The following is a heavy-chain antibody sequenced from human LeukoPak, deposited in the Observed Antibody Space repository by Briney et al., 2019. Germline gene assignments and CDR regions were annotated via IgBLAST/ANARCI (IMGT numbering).Heavy chain of an antibody. CDR2: IYTSGST. CDR1: GGSISSYY. CDR3: AREGYYDFWSGGFDY. Sequence: SETLSLTCTVSGGSISSYYWSWIRQPAGKGLEWIGRIYTSGSTNYNPSLKNRVTISVDTSKNQFSLKLSSVTAADTAVYYCAREGYYDFWSGGFDYWGQGTLVTVSS. D-gene: IGHD3-3*01. V-gene: IGHV4-4*07. J-gene: IGHJ4*02.